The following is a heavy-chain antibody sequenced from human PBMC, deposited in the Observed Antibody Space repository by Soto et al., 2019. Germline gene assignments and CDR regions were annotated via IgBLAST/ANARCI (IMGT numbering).Heavy chain of an antibody. V-gene: IGHV1-2*02. Sequence: GASVKVSCKASGYTFTGYYLHWVRQAPGQGLEWMGWINHNSGGTNYAHYAQKFQGRVSMTRDTSISTAYMEMSSLTSDDTGVYYCAGGNFRYWGQGTLVTVSS. CDR1: GYTFTGYY. CDR2: INHNSGGT. J-gene: IGHJ4*02. CDR3: AGGNFRY.